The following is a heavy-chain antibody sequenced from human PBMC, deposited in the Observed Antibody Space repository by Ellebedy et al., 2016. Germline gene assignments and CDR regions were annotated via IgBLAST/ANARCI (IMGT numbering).Heavy chain of an antibody. D-gene: IGHD1-7*01. CDR3: AKDMIGNYGNWYFDL. J-gene: IGHJ2*01. CDR2: ISWNSGSI. CDR1: GFTFDDYA. V-gene: IGHV3-9*01. Sequence: GGSLRLSXAASGFTFDDYAMHWVRQAPGKGLEWVSGISWNSGSIGYADSVKGRFTISRDNAKNSLYLQMNSLRAEDTALYYCAKDMIGNYGNWYFDLWGRGTLVTVSS.